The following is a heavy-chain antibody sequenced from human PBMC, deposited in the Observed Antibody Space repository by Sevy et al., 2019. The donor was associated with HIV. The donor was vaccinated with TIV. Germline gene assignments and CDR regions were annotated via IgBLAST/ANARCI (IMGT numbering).Heavy chain of an antibody. J-gene: IGHJ4*02. V-gene: IGHV3-48*03. CDR3: ARSSTVTTRIDY. CDR1: GFTFSSYE. D-gene: IGHD4-17*01. Sequence: GGSLRLSCAASGFTFSSYEMNWVRQAPGKGLEWVSYISNSGSTIYYADSVKGRFTISRDNAKNSLYLQMNSLRAEDTAVYYCARSSTVTTRIDYWGQGTLVTVSS. CDR2: ISNSGSTI.